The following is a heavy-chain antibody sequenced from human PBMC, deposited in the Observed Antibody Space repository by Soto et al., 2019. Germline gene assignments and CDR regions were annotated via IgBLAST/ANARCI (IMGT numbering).Heavy chain of an antibody. CDR1: GLSFSSYW. J-gene: IGHJ4*02. D-gene: IGHD1-26*01. Sequence: EVQLVESGGGLVQPGGSLRLSCEASGLSFSSYWMLWVRQDPGKGLLWVARVSPDGGGTSYADSVKGRFTIFRDNAKNTVYLQMNSLSVEDTAVYFCARGRWELLPSDWGQGPLVTVSS. CDR2: VSPDGGGT. V-gene: IGHV3-74*01. CDR3: ARGRWELLPSD.